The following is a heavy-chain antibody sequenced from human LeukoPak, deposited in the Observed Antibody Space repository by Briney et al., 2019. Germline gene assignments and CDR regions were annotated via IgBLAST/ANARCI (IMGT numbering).Heavy chain of an antibody. CDR1: GGSISSYY. V-gene: IGHV4-4*07. J-gene: IGHJ6*03. CDR2: IYSSGST. D-gene: IGHD6-13*01. CDR3: AREGYSSYYYYYYYMDV. Sequence: SETLSLTCTVSGGSISSYYWSWIRQPAGKGLEWIGRIYSSGSTNYNPSLKSRVTMSVDTSKNQFSLKLSSVTAADTAVYYCAREGYSSYYYYYYYMDVWGKGTTVTVSS.